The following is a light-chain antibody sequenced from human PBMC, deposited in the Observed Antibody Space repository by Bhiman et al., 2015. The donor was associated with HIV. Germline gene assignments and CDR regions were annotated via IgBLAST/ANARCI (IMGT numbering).Light chain of an antibody. V-gene: IGLV1-44*01. Sequence: QSVLTQPPSASGTPGQRVTISCSGSRSNIGSNTVNWYQHVPGTAPKVLMYLNNQRPSGIPDRFSGSSSGNTASLTITGAQAEDEADYYCNSRDSSGLHLRLFGGGTKLTVL. CDR1: RSNIGSNT. CDR2: LNN. J-gene: IGLJ2*01. CDR3: NSRDSSGLHLRL.